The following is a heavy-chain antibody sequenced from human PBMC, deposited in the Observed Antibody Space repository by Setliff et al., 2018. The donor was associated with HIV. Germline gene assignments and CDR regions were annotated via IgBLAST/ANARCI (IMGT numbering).Heavy chain of an antibody. V-gene: IGHV4-39*01. CDR2: IYYSGST. Sequence: PSETLSLTCTVSGGSISSSSYYWGWIRQPPGKGLEWIGNIYYSGSTYYNPSLKSRVTISVDTSENQFSLRLNSVTAADTAVYYCAGYRYYYDSSGYGRWFDPWGQGTLVTVSS. J-gene: IGHJ5*02. CDR3: AGYRYYYDSSGYGRWFDP. CDR1: GGSISSSSYY. D-gene: IGHD3-22*01.